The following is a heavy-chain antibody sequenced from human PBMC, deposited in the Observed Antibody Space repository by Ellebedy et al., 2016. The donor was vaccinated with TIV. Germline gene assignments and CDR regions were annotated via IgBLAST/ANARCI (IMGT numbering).Heavy chain of an antibody. CDR3: VRGSRGWNGVDY. CDR2: ISPDGSDT. Sequence: GESLKISCAASGFTFSSHWMYWVRQPPGKGPGWVSRISPDGSDTYYEDAVRGRFTISRDNAKNTRYVQMSSLRVVATAVYYCVRGSRGWNGVDYWGQGTLLTVSS. D-gene: IGHD6-19*01. V-gene: IGHV3-74*01. J-gene: IGHJ4*02. CDR1: GFTFSSHW.